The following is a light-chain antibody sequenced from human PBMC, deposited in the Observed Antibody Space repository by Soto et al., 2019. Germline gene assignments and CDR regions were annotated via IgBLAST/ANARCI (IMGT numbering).Light chain of an antibody. CDR1: NNDVASYNL. J-gene: IGLJ3*02. CDR2: AVS. CDR3: CSYATISTLV. Sequence: QSVLTQTASVSGSPGQSITISCTGTNNDVASYNLVSWCQHHPGKAPKLMIYAVSKRPSGVSNRFSGSKSGNTASLTISGLQAEDEAAYYCCSYATISTLVFGGGTKVTVL. V-gene: IGLV2-23*02.